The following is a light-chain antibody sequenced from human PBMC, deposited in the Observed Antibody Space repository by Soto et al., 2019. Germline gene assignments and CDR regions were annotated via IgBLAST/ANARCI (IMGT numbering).Light chain of an antibody. J-gene: IGLJ2*01. CDR3: CSYAGSVV. Sequence: QSVLTQPASVSGSPGQSITISCTGTSSDVGSYNLVSWDQQHPGKAPKLMIYEGSKRPSGVSNRFSGSKSGNTASLTISGLQAEDEADYYCCSYAGSVVFGGGTKLTVL. V-gene: IGLV2-23*01. CDR2: EGS. CDR1: SSDVGSYNL.